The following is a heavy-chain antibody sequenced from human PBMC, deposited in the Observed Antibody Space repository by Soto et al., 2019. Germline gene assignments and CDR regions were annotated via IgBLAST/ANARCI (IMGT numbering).Heavy chain of an antibody. CDR3: ARDYPKVRFYYILRRPQPCMDV. V-gene: IGHV4-34*01. CDR2: INHSGST. D-gene: IGHD3-9*01. J-gene: IGHJ6*03. Sequence: SETLSLTCAVYGGSFSGYYWSWIRQPPGKGLEWIGEINHSGSTNYNPSLKSRVTISVDTSKNQFSLKLSSVTAADTAVYYCARDYPKVRFYYILRRPQPCMDVRGTGTTVTGSS. CDR1: GGSFSGYY.